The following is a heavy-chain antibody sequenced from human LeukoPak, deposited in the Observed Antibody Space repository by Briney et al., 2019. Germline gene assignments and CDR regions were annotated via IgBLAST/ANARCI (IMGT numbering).Heavy chain of an antibody. CDR2: IYYSGST. J-gene: IGHJ4*02. Sequence: SQTLSLTCTVSGGSISSGDYYWSWIRQPPGKGLEWIGYIYYSGSTYYNPSLKSRVTISVDTSKNQFSLKLSSVTAADTAVYYCVRDHVAAAGTGFDYWGQGTLVTVSS. CDR3: VRDHVAAAGTGFDY. V-gene: IGHV4-30-4*08. CDR1: GGSISSGDYY. D-gene: IGHD6-13*01.